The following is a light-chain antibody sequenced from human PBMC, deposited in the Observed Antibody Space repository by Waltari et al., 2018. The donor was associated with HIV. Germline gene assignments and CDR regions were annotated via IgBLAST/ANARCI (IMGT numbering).Light chain of an antibody. V-gene: IGLV2-8*01. J-gene: IGLJ3*02. CDR2: EVN. Sequence: QSALTQPPSASGSPGQSVTISCTGTSSDVGGYNYVSWYQQHPGKAPKLMIYEVNKLPSWVPARFSGSKSGNTASLTVSGLQAEDEADYYGSSDAGNNNWVFGGGTKLTVL. CDR1: SSDVGGYNY. CDR3: SSDAGNNNWV.